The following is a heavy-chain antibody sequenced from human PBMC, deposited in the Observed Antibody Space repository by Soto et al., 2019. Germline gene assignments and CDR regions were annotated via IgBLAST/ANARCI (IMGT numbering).Heavy chain of an antibody. Sequence: RVEALNVCWTGTGYGLTNDGIGWVRQMPGKGLEWMGIIDPGDTDTKYSPSFQGQVTISADKSISTAYLQWSSLKASDTAMYYCARMGLSIGSLDYWGQGTLVTVSS. CDR3: ARMGLSIGSLDY. CDR1: GYGLTNDG. V-gene: IGHV5-51*01. CDR2: IDPGDTDT. D-gene: IGHD1-26*01. J-gene: IGHJ4*02.